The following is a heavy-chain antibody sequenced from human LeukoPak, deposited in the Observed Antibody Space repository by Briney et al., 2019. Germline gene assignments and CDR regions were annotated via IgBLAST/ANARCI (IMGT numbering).Heavy chain of an antibody. J-gene: IGHJ5*02. CDR2: ISNDGNNK. V-gene: IGHV3-30*04. D-gene: IGHD6-13*01. Sequence: GRSLRLSCAASGFSFNTYPMHWVRQAPGKGLEWVAVISNDGNNKYYADSVKGRFTISRDNSNNTLSLQMNGLRVEDTAVYYCARDSNLWGAAAAPGWFDPWGQGTLVTVSS. CDR1: GFSFNTYP. CDR3: ARDSNLWGAAAAPGWFDP.